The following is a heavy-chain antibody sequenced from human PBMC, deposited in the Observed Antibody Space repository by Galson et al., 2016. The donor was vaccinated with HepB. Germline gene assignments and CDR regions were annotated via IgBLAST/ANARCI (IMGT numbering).Heavy chain of an antibody. J-gene: IGHJ4*02. D-gene: IGHD1-7*01. CDR1: GFTFSSYW. CDR2: IRND. Sequence: LRLSCAASGFTFSSYWIHWVRQAPGKGLEWVSRIRNDETTSVIGRFTISRDNAKNTLYLEMNSLRAEDTAVYYCARDGGLGTPFDCWGQGTLVTVSS. V-gene: IGHV3-74*01. CDR3: ARDGGLGTPFDC.